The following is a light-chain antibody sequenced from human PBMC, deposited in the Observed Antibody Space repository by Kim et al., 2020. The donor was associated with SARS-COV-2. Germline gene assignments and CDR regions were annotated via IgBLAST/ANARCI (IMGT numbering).Light chain of an antibody. V-gene: IGLV3-1*01. J-gene: IGLJ3*02. CDR2: QDK. CDR1: KLGNKY. Sequence: SSELTQPPSVSVSPGQTATISCSGDKLGNKYACWYQQRPGQSPVLLMYQDKKRPSGVPERFSGSNSGNTATLTITGTQALDEADYYCQTWDSNPVVFGGG. CDR3: QTWDSNPVV.